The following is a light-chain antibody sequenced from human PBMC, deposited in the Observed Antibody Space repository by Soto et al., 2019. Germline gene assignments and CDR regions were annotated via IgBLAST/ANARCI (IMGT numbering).Light chain of an antibody. CDR3: MQALQIPWT. V-gene: IGKV2-28*01. Sequence: DIVMTQSPLSLPVTPGEPASISCRSSQSLLHSNGYNYLDWYLQKPGQSPQLLISLGSNRASGVPERFRGSGCGTDFTLNISSVEAEDVGVYYCMQALQIPWTFGQGTKVEIK. CDR1: QSLLHSNGYNY. CDR2: LGS. J-gene: IGKJ1*01.